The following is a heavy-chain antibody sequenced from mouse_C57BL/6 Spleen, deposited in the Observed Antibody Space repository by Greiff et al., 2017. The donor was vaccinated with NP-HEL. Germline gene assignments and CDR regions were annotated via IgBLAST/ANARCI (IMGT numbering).Heavy chain of an antibody. CDR1: GYSFTGYY. CDR3: ARFHDGYPAWFAY. Sequence: VQLQQSGPELVKPGASVKISCKASGYSFTGYYMNWVKQSPEKSLEWIGENNPSTGGTTYNQKFKAKATLTVDKSSSTAYMQLKSLTSEDSAVYYCARFHDGYPAWFAYWGQGTLVTVSA. D-gene: IGHD2-3*01. J-gene: IGHJ3*01. V-gene: IGHV1-42*01. CDR2: NNPSTGGT.